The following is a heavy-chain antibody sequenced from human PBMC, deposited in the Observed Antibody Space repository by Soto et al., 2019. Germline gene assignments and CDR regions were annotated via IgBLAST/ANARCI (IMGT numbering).Heavy chain of an antibody. CDR1: GGSISSGGYY. J-gene: IGHJ6*02. V-gene: IGHV4-31*03. D-gene: IGHD2-2*01. CDR3: ARGGCISTSCYRYYYGMDV. Sequence: QVQLQESGPGLVKPSQTLSLTCTVSGGSISSGGYYWSWIRQHPGKGLEWIGYIYYSGSTYYNPSLKSRVTISVDTSKNQFSLKLSSVTAADTAVYYCARGGCISTSCYRYYYGMDVWGQRTTVTVSS. CDR2: IYYSGST.